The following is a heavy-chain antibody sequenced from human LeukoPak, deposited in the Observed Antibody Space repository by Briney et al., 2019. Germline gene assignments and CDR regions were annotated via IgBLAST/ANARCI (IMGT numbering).Heavy chain of an antibody. CDR2: IYTSVNT. D-gene: IGHD1-26*01. V-gene: IGHV4-61*02. CDR1: GGSISSGGYY. J-gene: IGHJ5*02. CDR3: ARLGWEAQGSWFDP. Sequence: LSQTLSLTCTVSGGSISSGGYYLSWIRQPAGKGLEWIGRIYTSVNTNYNPSLKTRVTISVDTSKNQFSLKLSSVTASDTAVYYCARLGWEAQGSWFDPWGQGILVTVSS.